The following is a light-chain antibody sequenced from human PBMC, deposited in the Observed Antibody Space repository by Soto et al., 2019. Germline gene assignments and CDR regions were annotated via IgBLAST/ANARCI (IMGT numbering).Light chain of an antibody. CDR3: CSYTSSHTRV. J-gene: IGLJ1*01. Sequence: QSLLTQPASVSGSPGQSITISCTGTSSDVGGYDFVSWYQHHPGKAPKLIIYDVNNRPSGLSNRFSGSKSGNTASLTISGLQTEEEADYYCCSYTSSHTRVFGTGTKVTVL. V-gene: IGLV2-14*01. CDR2: DVN. CDR1: SSDVGGYDF.